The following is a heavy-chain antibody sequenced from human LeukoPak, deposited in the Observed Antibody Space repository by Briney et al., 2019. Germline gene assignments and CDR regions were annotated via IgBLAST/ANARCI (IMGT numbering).Heavy chain of an antibody. J-gene: IGHJ4*02. Sequence: TSETLSLTCTVSGGSLSSGGYYWSWIRQHPGKGLEWIGYIYYSGSTYYNPSLKSRVTISVDTSKNQFSLKLSSVTAADTAVYYCARISIYGSGSFNIDYWGQGTLVTVSS. CDR3: ARISIYGSGSFNIDY. D-gene: IGHD3-10*01. CDR1: GGSLSSGGYY. CDR2: IYYSGST. V-gene: IGHV4-31*03.